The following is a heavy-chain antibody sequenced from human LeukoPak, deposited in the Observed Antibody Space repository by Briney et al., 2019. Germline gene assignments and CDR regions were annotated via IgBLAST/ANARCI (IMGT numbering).Heavy chain of an antibody. D-gene: IGHD6-6*01. CDR2: IRSDLSNK. V-gene: IGHV3-30*02. CDR3: GKHESSFPY. Sequence: PGGSLRLSCAASGFSFSNYGMHWVRQAPGKGLEWVAFIRSDLSNKDYVDSVRGRFTISRDNSKNSLYLQMNSLRGDDTAVYYCGKHESSFPYWGQGTLVTVSS. J-gene: IGHJ4*02. CDR1: GFSFSNYG.